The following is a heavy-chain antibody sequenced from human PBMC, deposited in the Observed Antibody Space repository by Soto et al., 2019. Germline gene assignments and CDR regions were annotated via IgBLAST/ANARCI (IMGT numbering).Heavy chain of an antibody. D-gene: IGHD3-10*01. J-gene: IGHJ4*02. CDR3: AASSGSYYNLYYFDY. Sequence: SLKISCKGSGYSFTSYWISWVRQMPGKGLEWMGRIDPSDSYTNYSPSFQGHVTISADKSISTAYLQWSSLKASDTAMYYCAASSGSYYNLYYFDYWGQGALVTVS. V-gene: IGHV5-10-1*01. CDR1: GYSFTSYW. CDR2: IDPSDSYT.